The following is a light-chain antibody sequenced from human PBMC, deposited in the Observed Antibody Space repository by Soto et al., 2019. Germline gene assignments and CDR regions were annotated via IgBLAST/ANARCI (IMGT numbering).Light chain of an antibody. CDR1: QGIGNA. J-gene: IGKJ1*01. CDR2: AAS. CDR3: LQDYNYPWT. V-gene: IGKV1-6*01. Sequence: AIQMTQSPSSLSASVGDRVTITCRASQGIGNALGWYQQKPGKAPKLLIYAASSLQGGVPSRFSGSGSGTDFTLTISSLQPEDFATYYCLQDYNYPWTFGRGTKVDIK.